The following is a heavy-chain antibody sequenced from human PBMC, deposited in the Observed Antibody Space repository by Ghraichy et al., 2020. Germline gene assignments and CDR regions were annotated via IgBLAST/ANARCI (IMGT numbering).Heavy chain of an antibody. D-gene: IGHD2-15*01. Sequence: GGSLRLSCAASGFTFGSYWMHWVRQAPGKGLVWVSHINSDGSSTGYADSVKGRFTISRDTAKHTGYLQMNSRRAEDTAVYSCARGGSGGSLPYWGQGALVTVSS. CDR1: GFTFGSYW. CDR3: ARGGSGGSLPY. CDR2: INSDGSST. V-gene: IGHV3-74*01. J-gene: IGHJ4*02.